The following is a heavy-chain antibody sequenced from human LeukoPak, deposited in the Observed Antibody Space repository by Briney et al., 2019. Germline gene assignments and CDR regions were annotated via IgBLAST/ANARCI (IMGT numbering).Heavy chain of an antibody. V-gene: IGHV1-2*06. Sequence: ASVKVSCKASGYTFTYYYIHWVRQAPGQGLEWMGRINPNTGGTDFALKFQGRVTMTRDTSISTAYMELSSLRSDDSAVYYCATTFVANAYDVWGQGAMVTVSS. CDR2: INPNTGGT. CDR1: GYTFTYYY. J-gene: IGHJ3*01. CDR3: ATTFVANAYDV. D-gene: IGHD2-21*01.